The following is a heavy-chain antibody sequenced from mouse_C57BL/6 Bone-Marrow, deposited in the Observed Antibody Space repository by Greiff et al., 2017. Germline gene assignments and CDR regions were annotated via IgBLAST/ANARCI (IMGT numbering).Heavy chain of an antibody. J-gene: IGHJ4*01. CDR1: GFNIKDDY. D-gene: IGHD1-1*01. CDR3: TTVFITTVVATGAMDY. Sequence: VQLQQSGAELVRPGASVKLSCTASGFNIKDDYMHWVKQRPEQGLEWIGWIDPENGDTEYASKFQGKATITADTSSNTAYLQLSSLTSEDTAVYYCTTVFITTVVATGAMDYWGQGTSVTVSS. CDR2: IDPENGDT. V-gene: IGHV14-4*01.